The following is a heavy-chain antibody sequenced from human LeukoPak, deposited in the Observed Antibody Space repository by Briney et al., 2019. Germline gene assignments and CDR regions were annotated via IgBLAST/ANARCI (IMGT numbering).Heavy chain of an antibody. CDR1: GFAVSTKY. Sequence: PGGSLRLSCAASGFAVSTKYMTWVRQAPGKGLECVSLMYSDANTYYADSVKGRFTISRDNSRNTLYLQMNSLRAEDTAVYYCATSGGVYSRDAFDVWGQGAMGTVSS. D-gene: IGHD5/OR15-5a*01. J-gene: IGHJ3*01. CDR3: ATSGGVYSRDAFDV. CDR2: MYSDANT. V-gene: IGHV3-66*01.